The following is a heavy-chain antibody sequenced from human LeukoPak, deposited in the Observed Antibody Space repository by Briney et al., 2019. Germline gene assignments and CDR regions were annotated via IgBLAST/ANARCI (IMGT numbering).Heavy chain of an antibody. J-gene: IGHJ6*02. CDR3: ARDQDIVVVVAYYYYYYGMDV. Sequence: ASVKVSCKASGYTFTGYYMHWVRQAPGQGLEWMGWINPNSGGTNYAQKFQGRVTMTRDTSISTAYMELSRLRSDDTAVYYCARDQDIVVVVAYYYYYYGMDVWGQGTTVTVSS. D-gene: IGHD2-15*01. CDR2: INPNSGGT. CDR1: GYTFTGYY. V-gene: IGHV1-2*02.